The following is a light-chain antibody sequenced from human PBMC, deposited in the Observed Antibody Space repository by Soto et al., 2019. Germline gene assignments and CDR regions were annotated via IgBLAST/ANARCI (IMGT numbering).Light chain of an antibody. CDR1: SSDVGGYNY. CDR2: DVS. Sequence: QSALTQPASVTGSPGHSITISCTGTSSDVGGYNYVSWYQQHPGKAPKLMIYDVSSRPSGVSNRFSGSKSGNTASLTISGLQAEDEADYYCSSYTTASTLLVFGGGTKVTVL. V-gene: IGLV2-14*01. CDR3: SSYTTASTLLV. J-gene: IGLJ3*02.